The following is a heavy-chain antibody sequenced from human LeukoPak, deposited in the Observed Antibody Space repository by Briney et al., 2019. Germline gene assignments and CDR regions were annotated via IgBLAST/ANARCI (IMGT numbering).Heavy chain of an antibody. CDR2: IYTSGST. V-gene: IGHV4-61*02. D-gene: IGHD2-8*01. Sequence: SETLSLTCTVSGVSISSGSYYWSWIRRPAGKGLEWIGRIYTSGSTNYNPSLKSRVTISVDTSKNQFSLKLSSVTAADTAVYYCAREYIVLMVYATGTFDPWGQGTLVTVSS. J-gene: IGHJ5*02. CDR3: AREYIVLMVYATGTFDP. CDR1: GVSISSGSYY.